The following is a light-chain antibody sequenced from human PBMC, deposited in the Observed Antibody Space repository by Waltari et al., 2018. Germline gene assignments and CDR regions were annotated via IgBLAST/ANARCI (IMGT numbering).Light chain of an antibody. CDR1: TSNIGNNT. J-gene: IGLJ2*01. CDR3: SAWDDNLNGVI. CDR2: TDD. Sequence: QSVLTQPPPASGTPGQRVTISCSGSTSNIGNNTLSLYQQLPGTAPKLLIYTDDQRPSGVPDRFSGSKSGTSASLAISGPQSEDEAHYHCSAWDDNLNGVIFGGGTKLTVL. V-gene: IGLV1-44*01.